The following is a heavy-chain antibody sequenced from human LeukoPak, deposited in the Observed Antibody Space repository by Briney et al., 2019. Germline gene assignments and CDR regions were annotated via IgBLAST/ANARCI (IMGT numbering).Heavy chain of an antibody. D-gene: IGHD5-24*01. CDR1: GGSIRGYY. V-gene: IGHV4-4*07. Sequence: SETLSLTCTVSGGSIRGYYWSWIRQPAGKGLEWIGRIYTSGSTNYNPSLKSRVTMSVDTSKNQFSLKLRSVTAADTAVYYCARVRDGYNLVKLFDPWGQGTLVTVSS. CDR3: ARVRDGYNLVKLFDP. CDR2: IYTSGST. J-gene: IGHJ5*02.